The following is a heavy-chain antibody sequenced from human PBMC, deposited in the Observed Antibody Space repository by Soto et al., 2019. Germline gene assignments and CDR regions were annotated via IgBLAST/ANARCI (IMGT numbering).Heavy chain of an antibody. CDR1: GFTFSTYW. Sequence: EVQLVESGGGLVQPGGSLRLSCAASGFTFSTYWMHWVRQAPGKGLVWVSRINSDGSSTNSADSVKGRFTISRDNAKNTLYLQMNSLRTEDTAVYYCARVSDGYFDYWGQGTLVTVSS. J-gene: IGHJ4*02. CDR2: INSDGSST. CDR3: ARVSDGYFDY. V-gene: IGHV3-74*01. D-gene: IGHD3-10*01.